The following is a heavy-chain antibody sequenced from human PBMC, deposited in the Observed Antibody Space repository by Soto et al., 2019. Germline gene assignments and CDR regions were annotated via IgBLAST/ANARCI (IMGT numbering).Heavy chain of an antibody. CDR3: ARGSDKWTKEGVDP. D-gene: IGHD2-15*01. Sequence: EVQLLESGGGLVQPGGSLRLSCAASGFTFSSFFMTWVRQAPGKGLEIVSVITTSGANTYYADSVTGRFTISRDNSKNTLVLQMNNLRAEDTAVYYCARGSDKWTKEGVDPWGQGTLVTVSS. V-gene: IGHV3-23*01. J-gene: IGHJ5*02. CDR1: GFTFSSFF. CDR2: ITTSGANT.